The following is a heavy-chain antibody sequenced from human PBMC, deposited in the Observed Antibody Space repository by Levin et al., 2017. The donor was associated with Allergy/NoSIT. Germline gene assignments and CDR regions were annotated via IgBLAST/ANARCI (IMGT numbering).Heavy chain of an antibody. J-gene: IGHJ6*02. CDR1: GFKFDNYA. CDR2: MSWNSDTI. CDR3: VKGCGRGIVVIPAAFYYYCMDV. V-gene: IGHV3-9*01. D-gene: IGHD2-2*01. Sequence: GGSLRLSCAASGFKFDNYAMHWVRQAPGKGLEWVSGMSWNSDTIGYADSVKGRFTISRDNAQKSLYLQMNSLRHEDTALYYCVKGCGRGIVVIPAAFYYYCMDVWGQGTTVTVSS.